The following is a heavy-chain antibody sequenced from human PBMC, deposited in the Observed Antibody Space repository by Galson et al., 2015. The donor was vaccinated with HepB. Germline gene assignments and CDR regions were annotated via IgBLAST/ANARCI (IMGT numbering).Heavy chain of an antibody. J-gene: IGHJ6*02. CDR1: GFTFSSYG. CDR3: ANEKRYCSGGSCYSGYYGMDV. CDR2: ISYDGSNK. Sequence: SLRLSCAASGFTFSSYGMHWVRQAPGKGLEWVAVISYDGSNKYYADSVKGRFTISRDNSKNTLYLQMNSLRAEDTAVYYCANEKRYCSGGSCYSGYYGMDVWGQGTTVTVSS. D-gene: IGHD2-15*01. V-gene: IGHV3-30*18.